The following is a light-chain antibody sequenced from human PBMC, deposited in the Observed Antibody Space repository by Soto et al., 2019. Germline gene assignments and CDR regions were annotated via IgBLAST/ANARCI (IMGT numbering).Light chain of an antibody. V-gene: IGKV1-5*03. Sequence: EIQMTQSPSTLAASVGDRVTITCRASQSISTWLAWYQQKPGKAPKVLIYKASSLESGVPPRFSGGGSGTEFTLTISSLQPGDFATYYCQQYDSYPHTFGQGTKLEIK. CDR3: QQYDSYPHT. CDR2: KAS. J-gene: IGKJ2*01. CDR1: QSISTW.